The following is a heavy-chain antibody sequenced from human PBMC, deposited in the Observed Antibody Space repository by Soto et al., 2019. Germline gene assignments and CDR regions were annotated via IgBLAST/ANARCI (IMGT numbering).Heavy chain of an antibody. Sequence: EVQLLESGGGLVQPGGSLRLSCAASGFTFSSYAMSWVRQAPGKGLEWVSAISGSGGSTYYADSVKGRFTISRDNSKNTLYLQMNSLRAEDTAVDYCAKDPYEYSSSDYNWFDPWGQGTLVTVSS. D-gene: IGHD6-6*01. CDR3: AKDPYEYSSSDYNWFDP. CDR2: ISGSGGST. CDR1: GFTFSSYA. J-gene: IGHJ5*02. V-gene: IGHV3-23*01.